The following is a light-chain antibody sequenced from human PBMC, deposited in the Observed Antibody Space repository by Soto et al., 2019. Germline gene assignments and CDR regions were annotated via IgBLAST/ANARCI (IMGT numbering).Light chain of an antibody. CDR1: STSIGAGFD. J-gene: IGLJ2*01. Sequence: QSVLTQPPSVSGAPGQRVTISCTGRSTSIGAGFDVHWYQQLPGTAPKLLIYGNYNRPSGVPDRFSGSKSGTSVSLAITGLQADDEADYYCQSYDSSLSAVVFGGGTQLTVL. CDR2: GNY. V-gene: IGLV1-40*01. CDR3: QSYDSSLSAVV.